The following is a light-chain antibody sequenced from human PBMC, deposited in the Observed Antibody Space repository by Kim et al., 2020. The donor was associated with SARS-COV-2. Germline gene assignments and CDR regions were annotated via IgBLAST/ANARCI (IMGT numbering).Light chain of an antibody. CDR1: QSVSSY. J-gene: IGKJ1*01. CDR2: DAS. CDR3: QQRSNWPPTWT. Sequence: PGERAPLSCRARQSVSSYLAWYQQKPGQAPRLLIYDASNRATGIPARFSGSGSGTDFTLTISSLEPEDFAVYYCQQRSNWPPTWTFGQETKVDIK. V-gene: IGKV3-11*01.